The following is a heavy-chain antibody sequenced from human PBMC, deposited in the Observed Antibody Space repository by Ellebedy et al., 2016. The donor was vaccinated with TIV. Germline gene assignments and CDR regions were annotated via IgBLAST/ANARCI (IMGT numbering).Heavy chain of an antibody. Sequence: PGGSLRLSCAASGFTFSLYAMAWVRQAPGKGLEWVSGIVGSGAQKYADSVKGRFTISRDKSKRTVDLQMNSLRAEDTAIYFCAKDRTSGDGYWVFDNWGQGTLVSVSS. D-gene: IGHD5-18*01. CDR2: IVGSGA. V-gene: IGHV3-23*01. CDR3: AKDRTSGDGYWVFDN. J-gene: IGHJ4*02. CDR1: GFTFSLYA.